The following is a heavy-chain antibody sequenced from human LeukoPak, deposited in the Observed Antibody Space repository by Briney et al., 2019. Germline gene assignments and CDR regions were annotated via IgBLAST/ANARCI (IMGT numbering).Heavy chain of an antibody. CDR1: GFTFSSYT. J-gene: IGHJ4*02. V-gene: IGHV3-21*01. CDR3: ARDLGYYGN. CDR2: ISASGNYI. Sequence: GGSLRLSCAASGFTFSSYTMKWVRQAPGKGLEWVSSISASGNYIYYADSVKGRFTISRDNAKNSVYLQMNSLRAEDTAVYYCARDLGYYGNWGQGTLVTVSS. D-gene: IGHD3-10*01.